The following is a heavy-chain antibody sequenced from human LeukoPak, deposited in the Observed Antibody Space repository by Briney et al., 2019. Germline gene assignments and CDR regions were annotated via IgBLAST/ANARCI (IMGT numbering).Heavy chain of an antibody. CDR1: GFTFITYG. CDR3: ARLTYSSGWSYYYYYYMDV. CDR2: IKQDGSEK. J-gene: IGHJ6*03. Sequence: GGSLRLSCAASGFTFITYGMHWVRQAPGKGLEWVANIKQDGSEKYYVDSVKGRFTISRDNAKNSLYLQMNSLRAEDTAVYYCARLTYSSGWSYYYYYYMDVWGKGTTVTISS. D-gene: IGHD6-19*01. V-gene: IGHV3-7*01.